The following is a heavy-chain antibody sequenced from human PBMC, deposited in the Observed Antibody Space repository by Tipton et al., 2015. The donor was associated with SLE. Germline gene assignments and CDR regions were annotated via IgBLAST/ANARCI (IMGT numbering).Heavy chain of an antibody. V-gene: IGHV3-11*06. CDR3: ASNYDFGSAIPY. CDR2: VSSSSTYI. D-gene: IGHD3-3*01. CDR1: GFTFSDYD. Sequence: SLRLSCEDSGFTFSDYDMTWIRQAPGKGLEWVSHVSSSSTYIYYADSVKGRFTISRDNSKKSLFLQMRSLRSEDTGVYFCASNYDFGSAIPYWGQGTLVAVSA. J-gene: IGHJ4*02.